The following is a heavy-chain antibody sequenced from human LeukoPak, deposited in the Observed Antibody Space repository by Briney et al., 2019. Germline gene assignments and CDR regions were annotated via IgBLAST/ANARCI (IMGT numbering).Heavy chain of an antibody. J-gene: IGHJ4*02. D-gene: IGHD6-13*01. V-gene: IGHV2-5*02. CDR3: AHRRGGQQVIGY. CDR2: IYWDDDK. Sequence: SGPTLVKPTQTLTLTCTFSGFSLNTGGVGVGWIRQPPGKALEWLALIYWDDDKRYSPSLKSRLTITKDTSKNQVVLTMTNMDPVDTATYYCAHRRGGQQVIGYWGQGTLVTVSS. CDR1: GFSLNTGGVG.